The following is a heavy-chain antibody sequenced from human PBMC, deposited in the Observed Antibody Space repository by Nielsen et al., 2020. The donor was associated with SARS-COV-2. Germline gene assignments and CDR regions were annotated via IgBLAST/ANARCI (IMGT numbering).Heavy chain of an antibody. CDR2: ISASGGST. V-gene: IGHV3-23*01. CDR1: GFTFNIYA. Sequence: GESLKISCIASGFTFNIYAMAWVRRTPGRGLQWVSGISASGGSTYYADSVKGRFTISRDNSKNTLYLQMNSLRAEDTAVYYCAKGAGGSGSYYKSNWFDPWGQGTLVTVSS. D-gene: IGHD3-10*01. CDR3: AKGAGGSGSYYKSNWFDP. J-gene: IGHJ5*02.